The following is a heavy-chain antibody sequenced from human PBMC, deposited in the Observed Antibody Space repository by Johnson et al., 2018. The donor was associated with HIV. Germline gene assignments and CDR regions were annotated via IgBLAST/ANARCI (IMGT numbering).Heavy chain of an antibody. Sequence: QVQLVESGGGVVQPGGSLRLSCAASGFTFSSYGMHWVRQAPGKGLEWVAVISYDGSNKYYADSVKGRFTISRDNSKNTLYLQMNSLRAEDTAVYYCARDPGYYKFGNDAFDIWGQGTMVTVSS. D-gene: IGHD3-10*01. J-gene: IGHJ3*02. CDR1: GFTFSSYG. CDR2: ISYDGSNK. V-gene: IGHV3-30*19. CDR3: ARDPGYYKFGNDAFDI.